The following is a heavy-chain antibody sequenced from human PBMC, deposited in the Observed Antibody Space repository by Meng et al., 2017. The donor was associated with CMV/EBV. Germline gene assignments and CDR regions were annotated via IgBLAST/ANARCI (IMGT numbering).Heavy chain of an antibody. J-gene: IGHJ4*02. D-gene: IGHD3-3*01. CDR2: INPNSGGT. CDR3: ARSRITIFGVVTHLDY. Sequence: ASVKVSCKASGGTFSSYAISWVRQAPGQGLEWMGWINPNSGGTNYAQKFQGRVTMTRDTSISTAYMELSRLRSDDTAVYYCARSRITIFGVVTHLDYWGQGTLVTVSS. V-gene: IGHV1-2*02. CDR1: GGTFSSYA.